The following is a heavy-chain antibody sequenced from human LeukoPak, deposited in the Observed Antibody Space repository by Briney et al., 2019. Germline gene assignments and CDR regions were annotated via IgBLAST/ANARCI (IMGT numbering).Heavy chain of an antibody. CDR3: ARMRGDGYNSNWFDP. J-gene: IGHJ5*02. D-gene: IGHD5-24*01. V-gene: IGHV1-18*01. CDR2: TSGYNDYT. Sequence: ASVKVSCKASGYTFSSYGVSWVRQAPGQGLEWMGWTSGYNDYTNYAQKLQGRVTMTTDTSTSTACMELRSLRSDDAAVYYCARMRGDGYNSNWFDPWGQGTLVTVSS. CDR1: GYTFSSYG.